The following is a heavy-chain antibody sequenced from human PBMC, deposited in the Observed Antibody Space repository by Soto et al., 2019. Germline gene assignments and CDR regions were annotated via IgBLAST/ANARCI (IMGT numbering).Heavy chain of an antibody. D-gene: IGHD2-21*01. CDR1: GYTFTSYG. Sequence: QVQLVQSGAEVKKPGASVKVSCKASGYTFTSYGINWVRQAPGQGLEWMGRISTFNGNTKFAPKFQGRVTMTTETDTTTVYMELRSLRSNDTAVYYCARERGLTVSTLLGYWGQGTLVTVSS. CDR3: ARERGLTVSTLLGY. V-gene: IGHV1-18*01. J-gene: IGHJ4*02. CDR2: ISTFNGNT.